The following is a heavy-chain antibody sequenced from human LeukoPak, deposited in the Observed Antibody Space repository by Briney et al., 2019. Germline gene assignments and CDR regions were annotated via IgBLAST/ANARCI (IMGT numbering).Heavy chain of an antibody. D-gene: IGHD6-6*01. CDR1: GGSISSSSYY. CDR3: ASPPRYSSSSIY. CDR2: IYYSGST. J-gene: IGHJ4*02. V-gene: IGHV4-39*01. Sequence: SETLSLTCTVSGGSISSSSYYWGWIRQPPGKGLEWIGSIYYSGSTYYNPSLKSRVTISVDTSKNQFSLKLSSVTAADTAVYYCASPPRYSSSSIYWGQGTLVTVSS.